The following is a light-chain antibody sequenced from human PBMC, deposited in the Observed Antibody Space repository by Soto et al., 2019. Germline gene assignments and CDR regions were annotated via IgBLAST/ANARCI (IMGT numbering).Light chain of an antibody. CDR1: QTISSK. Sequence: DVHVSLTQYTLSGAVGDRFTVTGRASQTISSKLAWYQQKPGEVPKLLIYDASSLKSGVPSRFSGSGSGTEFTLTISSLQPEDFAAYYSQHYDIQPKPFGQVTKVDIK. V-gene: IGKV1-5*01. CDR2: DAS. J-gene: IGKJ1*01. CDR3: QHYDIQPKP.